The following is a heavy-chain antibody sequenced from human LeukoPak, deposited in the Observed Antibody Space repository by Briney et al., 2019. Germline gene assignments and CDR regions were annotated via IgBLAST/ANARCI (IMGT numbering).Heavy chain of an antibody. CDR3: TTDLSTVTTFYYYYGMDV. J-gene: IGHJ6*02. V-gene: IGHV3-11*04. Sequence: PGGSLRLSCAASGFTFSDYYMSWIRQAPGKGLEWVSYISSSGSTIYYADSVKGRFTISRDNAKNSLYLQMNSLRAEDTAVYYCTTDLSTVTTFYYYYGMDVWGQGTTVTVSS. D-gene: IGHD4-17*01. CDR1: GFTFSDYY. CDR2: ISSSGSTI.